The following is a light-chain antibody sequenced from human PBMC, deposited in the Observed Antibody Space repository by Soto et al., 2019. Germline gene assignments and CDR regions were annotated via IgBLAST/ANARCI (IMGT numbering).Light chain of an antibody. CDR3: QQSYSTPLT. Sequence: DIQMTQSPSSLSASVGDRVTITCRASQSISSYLNWYQQKPGKAPKLLIYAASSFESGGPSRFSGCGSGTDFTLTISKLHTEDFPTNYYQQSYSTPLTFGGGTKMEIK. CDR1: QSISSY. CDR2: AAS. J-gene: IGKJ4*01. V-gene: IGKV1-39*01.